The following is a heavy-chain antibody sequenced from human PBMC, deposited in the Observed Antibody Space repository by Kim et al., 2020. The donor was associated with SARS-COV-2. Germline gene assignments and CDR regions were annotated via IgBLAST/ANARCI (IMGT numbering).Heavy chain of an antibody. J-gene: IGHJ5*02. CDR1: GFTFSSYA. CDR3: AKDPYGDDPNWFDP. Sequence: GGSLRLSCAASGFTFSSYAMSWVRQAPGKGLEWVSSISGTGGTIYYADSVKGRFTISRDNSKNTLYLQMNSLRDEDAAVYYCAKDPYGDDPNWFDPWGQETQVTVSS. CDR2: ISGTGGTI. V-gene: IGHV3-23*01. D-gene: IGHD4-17*01.